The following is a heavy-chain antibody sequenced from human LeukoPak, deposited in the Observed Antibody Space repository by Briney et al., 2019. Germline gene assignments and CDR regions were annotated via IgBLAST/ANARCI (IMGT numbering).Heavy chain of an antibody. D-gene: IGHD4-17*01. CDR1: GDSMNGYY. CDR2: IYYSGST. Sequence: SETLSLTCSVSGDSMNGYYWSWIRRPPGKGLEWIGCIYYSGSTNYNPSLKSPVATSVDTSKNQFSLKLSSVTAADTAVYYCARGSGDYGDYGYFDYWGQGTLVTVSS. V-gene: IGHV4-59*01. J-gene: IGHJ4*02. CDR3: ARGSGDYGDYGYFDY.